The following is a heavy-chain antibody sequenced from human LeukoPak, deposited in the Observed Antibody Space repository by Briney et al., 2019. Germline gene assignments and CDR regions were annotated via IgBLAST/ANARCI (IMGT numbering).Heavy chain of an antibody. CDR2: ILYSGSA. Sequence: SETLSLTCTVSNGPTNTYQWTWIRQPPGRGLEWIGNILYSGSANYNPSLKSRVIISLDTSKNQFSLKLSSVTAADTAVYYCARVYYSNSYDYWYFDLWGRGTLVTVSS. CDR1: NGPTNTYQ. J-gene: IGHJ2*01. D-gene: IGHD6-13*01. V-gene: IGHV4-59*01. CDR3: ARVYYSNSYDYWYFDL.